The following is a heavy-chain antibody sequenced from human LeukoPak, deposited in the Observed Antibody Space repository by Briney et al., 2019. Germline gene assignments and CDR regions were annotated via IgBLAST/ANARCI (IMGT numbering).Heavy chain of an antibody. J-gene: IGHJ4*02. CDR1: GGSISSSSYY. Sequence: SETLSLTCTVSGGSISSSSYYWGWIRQPPGKGLEWIGSIYYSGSAYYNPSLKSRVTISVDTSKNQFSLKLSSVTAADTAVYYCARRHDFWSGYDDYYFDYWGQGTLVTVSS. V-gene: IGHV4-39*07. CDR2: IYYSGSA. D-gene: IGHD3-3*01. CDR3: ARRHDFWSGYDDYYFDY.